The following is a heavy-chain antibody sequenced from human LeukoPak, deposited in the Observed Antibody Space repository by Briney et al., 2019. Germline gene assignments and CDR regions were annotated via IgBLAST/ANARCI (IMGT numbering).Heavy chain of an antibody. Sequence: QPGGSLRLSCAASEFTVSSNCMSWVRQAPGKGLGWVAVISYDGSNKYYADSVKGRFTISRDNSKNTLYLQMNSLRAEDTAVYYCARDDYGSGSYYQGYFDYWGQGTLVTVSS. CDR2: ISYDGSNK. D-gene: IGHD3-10*01. V-gene: IGHV3-30*03. J-gene: IGHJ4*02. CDR3: ARDDYGSGSYYQGYFDY. CDR1: EFTVSSNC.